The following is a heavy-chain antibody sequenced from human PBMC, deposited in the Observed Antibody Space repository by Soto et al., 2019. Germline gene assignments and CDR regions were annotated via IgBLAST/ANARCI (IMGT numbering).Heavy chain of an antibody. Sequence: GGSLRLSCAASGFTFDDYAMHWVRQAPGKGLEWVSGISWNSGSIGYADSVKGRFTISRDNAKNSLYLQMNSQRAEDTALYYCAKEDADYWGQGTLVTVSS. V-gene: IGHV3-9*01. CDR2: ISWNSGSI. J-gene: IGHJ4*02. CDR1: GFTFDDYA. CDR3: AKEDADY.